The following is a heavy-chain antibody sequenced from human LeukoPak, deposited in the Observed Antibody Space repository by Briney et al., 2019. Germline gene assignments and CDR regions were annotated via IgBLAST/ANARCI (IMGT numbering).Heavy chain of an antibody. CDR3: ARRGYSGYDPQDWFDP. D-gene: IGHD5-12*01. CDR2: IYPGDSDT. CDR1: GYSFTSYW. J-gene: IGHJ5*02. Sequence: GESLQISCKGSGYSFTSYWIGWVRQMPGKGLEWMGIIYPGDSDTRYSPSFQGQVTISADKSISTAYLQWSSLKASDTAMYYCARRGYSGYDPQDWFDPWGQGTLVTVSS. V-gene: IGHV5-51*01.